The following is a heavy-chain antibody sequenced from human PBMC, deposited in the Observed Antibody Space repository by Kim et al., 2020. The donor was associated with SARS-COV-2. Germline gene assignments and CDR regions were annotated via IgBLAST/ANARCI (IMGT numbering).Heavy chain of an antibody. V-gene: IGHV3-30*01. D-gene: IGHD3-10*01. CDR3: ARDSLTMVRGVIDYYYMDV. Sequence: GRFTISRDNSKNTLYLQMNSLRAEDTAVYYCARDSLTMVRGVIDYYYMDVWGKGTTVTVSS. J-gene: IGHJ6*03.